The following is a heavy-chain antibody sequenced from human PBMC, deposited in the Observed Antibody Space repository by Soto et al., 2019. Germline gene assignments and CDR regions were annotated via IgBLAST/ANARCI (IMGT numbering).Heavy chain of an antibody. CDR1: GGSFNRHT. J-gene: IGHJ6*02. Sequence: QVQLVQSGAEVRKPGSSVRVSCKASGGSFNRHTISWVRQAPGQGLEWMGGIIPIFGTANYAQKFQGRVTITADKSTSTAYMELSSLRSEDTAVYYCARPSSGYYYYYYYGMDVWGQGTTVTVSS. CDR3: ARPSSGYYYYYYYGMDV. D-gene: IGHD3-22*01. V-gene: IGHV1-69*06. CDR2: IIPIFGTA.